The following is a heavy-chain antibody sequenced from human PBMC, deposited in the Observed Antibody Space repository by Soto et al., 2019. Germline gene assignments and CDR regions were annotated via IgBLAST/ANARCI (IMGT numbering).Heavy chain of an antibody. V-gene: IGHV3-74*01. CDR2: INSDGSRT. CDR3: ARAPWGADYSSSWSRINPWKYYYYGMDV. CDR1: GFTFSSYW. Sequence: GGSLRLSCAASGFTFSSYWMHWVRQAPGKGLVWVSRINSDGSRTTYADSVKGRFTISRENAKNSLYLQMNSLRAGDTAVYYCARAPWGADYSSSWSRINPWKYYYYGMDVWGQGTTVTVSS. J-gene: IGHJ6*02. D-gene: IGHD6-13*01.